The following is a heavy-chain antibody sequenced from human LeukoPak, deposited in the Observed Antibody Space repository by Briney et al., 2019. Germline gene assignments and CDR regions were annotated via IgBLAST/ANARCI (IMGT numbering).Heavy chain of an antibody. Sequence: PSQTLSLTCTVSGGSINSGGSYWSWIRQHPGKGLEWIGCIYYSWSSYYNPSLKSRFTLSLDTSKNQFSLKLSYVTAADTAVYYCARDNGDYRSIYYYMDVWGKGTTVTVSS. D-gene: IGHD4-11*01. J-gene: IGHJ6*03. CDR3: ARDNGDYRSIYYYMDV. CDR1: GGSINSGGSY. V-gene: IGHV4-31*03. CDR2: IYYSWSS.